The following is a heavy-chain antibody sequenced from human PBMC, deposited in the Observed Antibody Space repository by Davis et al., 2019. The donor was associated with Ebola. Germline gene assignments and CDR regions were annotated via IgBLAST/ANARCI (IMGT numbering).Heavy chain of an antibody. D-gene: IGHD5-18*01. V-gene: IGHV4-61*01. CDR3: ARGKWRIQLSPRMNWFDP. CDR1: GGSVSSGSYY. CDR2: IYYSGST. Sequence: GSLRLSCTDSGGSVSSGSYYWSWIRQPPGKGLEWIGYIYYSGSTNYNPSLKSRVTISVDTSKNQFSLKLSSVTAADTAVYYCARGKWRIQLSPRMNWFDPWGQGTLVTVSS. J-gene: IGHJ5*02.